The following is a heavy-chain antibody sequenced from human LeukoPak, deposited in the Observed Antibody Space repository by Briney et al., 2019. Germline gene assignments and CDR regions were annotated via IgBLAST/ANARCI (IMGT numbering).Heavy chain of an antibody. CDR3: ARATGRDYDTY. J-gene: IGHJ4*02. Sequence: GGSLRLSCAASGFTFSSYAMSWVRQAPGKGLEWVSYISVTGRTIYYADSVKGRFTISRDNAKNSLYLQMNSLRAEDTAVYYCARATGRDYDTYWGQGTLVTVSS. CDR2: ISVTGRTI. CDR1: GFTFSSYA. D-gene: IGHD3-22*01. V-gene: IGHV3-48*04.